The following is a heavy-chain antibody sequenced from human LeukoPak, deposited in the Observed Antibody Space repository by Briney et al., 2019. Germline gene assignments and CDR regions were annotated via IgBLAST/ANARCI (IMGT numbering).Heavy chain of an antibody. Sequence: ASVKVSCKASGYTFTGYYMHWVRQAPGQGLEWMGWINPNSGGTNYAQKFQGRVTMTRDTSISTAYMELSRLRSEDTAVYYCARDVDPSQSSGWYYFDYWGQGTLVTVSS. J-gene: IGHJ4*02. V-gene: IGHV1-2*02. CDR3: ARDVDPSQSSGWYYFDY. CDR2: INPNSGGT. D-gene: IGHD6-19*01. CDR1: GYTFTGYY.